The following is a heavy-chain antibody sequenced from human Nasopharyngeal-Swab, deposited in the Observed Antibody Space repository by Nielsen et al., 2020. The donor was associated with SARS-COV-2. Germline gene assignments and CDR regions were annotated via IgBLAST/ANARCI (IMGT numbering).Heavy chain of an antibody. CDR2: IIPILGIA. Sequence: SALISCYAASGFIISNSVIRLLQPPGQGREWMGGIIPILGIANYAQKFQGSVTTTADKSTSTAYMELSSLRTEDTSVYYCANWRGPDDDYYYYGMDVWGQGTTVTVSS. V-gene: IGHV1-69*10. J-gene: IGHJ6*02. CDR1: SGFIISNS. CDR3: ANWRGPDDDYYYYGMDV. D-gene: IGHD3-3*01.